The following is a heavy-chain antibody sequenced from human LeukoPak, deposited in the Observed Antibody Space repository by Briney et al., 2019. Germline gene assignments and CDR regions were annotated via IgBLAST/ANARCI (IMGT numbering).Heavy chain of an antibody. V-gene: IGHV3-33*06. CDR2: MWYDGSNK. CDR3: AKDRALQLPDY. Sequence: PGRSLRLSCAASGFTFSSYGMHWVRQAPGKGLEWVAVMWYDGSNKYYADSVKGRFTISKDNSKNTLYLQMNSLRAEDTAVYYCAKDRALQLPDYWGQGTLVTVSS. J-gene: IGHJ4*02. CDR1: GFTFSSYG. D-gene: IGHD1-1*01.